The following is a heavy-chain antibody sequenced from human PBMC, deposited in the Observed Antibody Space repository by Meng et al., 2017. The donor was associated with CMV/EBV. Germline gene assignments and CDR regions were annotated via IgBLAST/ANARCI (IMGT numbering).Heavy chain of an antibody. D-gene: IGHD4-23*01. CDR1: GFTFSSYE. Sequence: GESLKISCAASGFTFSSYEMNWVRQAPGQGLEWVSDISSSGSTIYYADSVKGRFTISRDNAKNSLYLQMKSLSAEDTALYYCARDGYGGAFDYWGQGTLVTVSS. CDR2: ISSSGSTI. J-gene: IGHJ4*02. V-gene: IGHV3-48*03. CDR3: ARDGYGGAFDY.